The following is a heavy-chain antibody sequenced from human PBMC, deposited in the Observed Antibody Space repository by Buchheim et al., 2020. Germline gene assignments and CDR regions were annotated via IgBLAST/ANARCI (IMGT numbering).Heavy chain of an antibody. J-gene: IGHJ4*02. Sequence: QVQLVESGGGLVKPGGSLRLSCAASEFTFSDFYMTWFRQAPGKGLEWVSGISGSRDYTYYADSVKGRFTISRDNAKNTLYLQMNSLRAEDTAVYYCARVGSSGHFDYWGQGTL. CDR3: ARVGSSGHFDY. D-gene: IGHD1-26*01. V-gene: IGHV3-11*06. CDR1: EFTFSDFY. CDR2: ISGSRDYT.